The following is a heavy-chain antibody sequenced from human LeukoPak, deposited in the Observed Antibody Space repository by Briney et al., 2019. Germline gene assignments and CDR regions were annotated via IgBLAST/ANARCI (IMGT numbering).Heavy chain of an antibody. J-gene: IGHJ6*03. D-gene: IGHD3-16*01. CDR1: GFTFDDYA. V-gene: IGHV3-9*01. CDR2: INWNSNRI. CDR3: AVLFQYYYMDV. Sequence: SGGSLRLSCAASGFTFDDYAMHWVRQAPGKGLEWVSGINWNSNRISYADSVKGRFTISRDNAKNSLYLQMNSLRAEDTAVYYCAVLFQYYYMDVWGKGTTVTISS.